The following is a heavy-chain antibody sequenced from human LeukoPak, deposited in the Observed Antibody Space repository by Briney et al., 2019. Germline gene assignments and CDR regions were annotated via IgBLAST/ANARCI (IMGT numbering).Heavy chain of an antibody. J-gene: IGHJ3*02. CDR2: IKEDGSEK. V-gene: IGHV3-7*01. CDR1: GFTFSSYW. Sequence: GGSLRLSCAASGFTFSSYWMDWVRQAPGRGLEWLAHIKEDGSEKYYVDSVKGRFTVSRDNARTSLFLQMNSLRAEDTAVYYCARSNSRAFDIWGQGTMVTVSS. D-gene: IGHD1-1*01. CDR3: ARSNSRAFDI.